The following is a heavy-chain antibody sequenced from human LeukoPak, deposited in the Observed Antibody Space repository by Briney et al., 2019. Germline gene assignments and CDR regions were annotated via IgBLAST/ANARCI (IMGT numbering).Heavy chain of an antibody. CDR3: ARIGKVGSSVDY. D-gene: IGHD2-2*01. Sequence: GGTLRLSCAASGFTFSSYGMSWVRQAPGKGLEWVSSISSSSSYIYYADSVKGRFTISRDNAKNSLYLQINSLRAEDTAVYYCARIGKVGSSVDYWGQGTLVTVSS. CDR1: GFTFSSYG. V-gene: IGHV3-21*01. J-gene: IGHJ4*02. CDR2: ISSSSSYI.